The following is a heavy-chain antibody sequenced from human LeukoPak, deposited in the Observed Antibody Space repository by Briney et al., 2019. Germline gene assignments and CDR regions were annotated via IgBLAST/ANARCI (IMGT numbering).Heavy chain of an antibody. V-gene: IGHV4-30-4*08. CDR3: ARGDNVVVPAAIRSHDAFDI. CDR1: GGSISSGDYY. Sequence: PSETLSLTCTVSGGSISSGDYYWSWIRQPPGTGLEWIGYIYYSGSTYYNPSLKSRVTISVDTSKNQFSLKLSSVTAAHTAVYYCARGDNVVVPAAIRSHDAFDIWGQGTMVTVSS. J-gene: IGHJ3*02. CDR2: IYYSGST. D-gene: IGHD2-2*02.